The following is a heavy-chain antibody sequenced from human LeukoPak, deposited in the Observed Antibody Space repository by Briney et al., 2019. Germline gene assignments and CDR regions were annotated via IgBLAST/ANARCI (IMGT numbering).Heavy chain of an antibody. V-gene: IGHV3-48*03. J-gene: IGHJ6*04. CDR2: ISSSGSTI. Sequence: GGTLRLSCAASGFTFSSYEMNWVRQAPGKGLEWVSYISSSGSTIYYADSVKGRFTISRDNAKNSLYLQMNSLRAEDTAVYYCAELGITMIGSVWGKGTTVTISS. D-gene: IGHD3-10*02. CDR3: AELGITMIGSV. CDR1: GFTFSSYE.